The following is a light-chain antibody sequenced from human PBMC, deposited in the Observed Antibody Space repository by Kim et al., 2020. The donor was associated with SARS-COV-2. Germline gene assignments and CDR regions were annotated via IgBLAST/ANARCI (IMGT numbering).Light chain of an antibody. Sequence: QRFSIACTGSSSNLGADYDAHWYQQLPGTAPKLLIYANNNRPSGVPDRFSGSKSGTSTSLAITGLQAEDEGDYYCQSHDSSLNGYVFGTGTRVTVL. CDR2: ANN. CDR1: SSNLGADYD. V-gene: IGLV1-40*01. J-gene: IGLJ1*01. CDR3: QSHDSSLNGYV.